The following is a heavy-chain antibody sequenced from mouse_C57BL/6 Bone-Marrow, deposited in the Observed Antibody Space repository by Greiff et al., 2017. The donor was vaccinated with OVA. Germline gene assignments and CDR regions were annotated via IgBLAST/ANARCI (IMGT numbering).Heavy chain of an antibody. CDR2: IWSGGST. Sequence: VQLQQSGPGLVQPSQSLSITCTVSGFSLTSYGVHWVRQSPGKGLEWLGVIWSGGSTDYNAAFISRLSISKDNSKSQVFFKMNSLQADDTAIYYCARQRITTVVDWYFDVWGTGTTVTVSS. CDR3: ARQRITTVVDWYFDV. J-gene: IGHJ1*03. CDR1: GFSLTSYG. D-gene: IGHD1-1*01. V-gene: IGHV2-2*01.